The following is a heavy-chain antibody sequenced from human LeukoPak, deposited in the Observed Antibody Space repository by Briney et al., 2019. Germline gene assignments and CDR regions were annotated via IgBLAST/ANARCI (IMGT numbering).Heavy chain of an antibody. D-gene: IGHD1-26*01. Sequence: ASVKVSCKASGYTFTGYYMHWVRQAPGQGLEWMGWINPNSGGTNYAQKFQGRVTMTRDTSINTAYMELSRLRSDDTAVYYCARGWQWEPYFSDYWGQGTLVTVSS. CDR2: INPNSGGT. CDR1: GYTFTGYY. J-gene: IGHJ4*02. V-gene: IGHV1-2*02. CDR3: ARGWQWEPYFSDY.